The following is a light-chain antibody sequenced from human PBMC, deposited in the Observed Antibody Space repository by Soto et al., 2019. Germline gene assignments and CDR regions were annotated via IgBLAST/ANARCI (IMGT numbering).Light chain of an antibody. V-gene: IGKV1-5*03. CDR1: QTISSW. CDR3: QHYNSYSEA. Sequence: DLQMTQSPSTLSGSVGDRVTLTCRASQTISSWLAWYQQKPGKAPKLLIYKASTLKSGVPSRFSGSGSGTEFTLTIISLQPDDFSTYYCQHYNSYSEAFGQGTKVELK. J-gene: IGKJ1*01. CDR2: KAS.